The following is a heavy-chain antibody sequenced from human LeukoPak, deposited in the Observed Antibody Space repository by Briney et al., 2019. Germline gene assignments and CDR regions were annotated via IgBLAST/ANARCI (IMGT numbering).Heavy chain of an antibody. CDR1: GYSFTGYH. CDR2: INTNSGDT. Sequence: ASVKVSCKASGYSFTGYHLLWVRQAPGQGLEWMGWINTNSGDTNYAQEFQGRVTMTRDTSINTVYMELSRLTFDDMAVYFCARWVGMGNWFDPWGQGTLVTVSS. CDR3: ARWVGMGNWFDP. J-gene: IGHJ5*02. V-gene: IGHV1-2*02. D-gene: IGHD2-21*01.